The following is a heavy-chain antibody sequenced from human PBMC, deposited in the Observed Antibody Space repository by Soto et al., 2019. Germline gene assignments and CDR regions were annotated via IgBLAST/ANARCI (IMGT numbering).Heavy chain of an antibody. CDR3: ARAVTYTGFDP. D-gene: IGHD4-4*01. CDR2: ISYDGSNK. CDR1: GFTFSSYA. J-gene: IGHJ5*02. V-gene: IGHV3-30-3*01. Sequence: QVQLVESGGGVVQPGRSLRLSCAASGFTFSSYAMHWVRQAPGTGLEWVAVISYDGSNKYYADSVKGRFTISRDNSKNTLYLQMNSLRAEDTAGYYCARAVTYTGFDPWGQGTLVTVSS.